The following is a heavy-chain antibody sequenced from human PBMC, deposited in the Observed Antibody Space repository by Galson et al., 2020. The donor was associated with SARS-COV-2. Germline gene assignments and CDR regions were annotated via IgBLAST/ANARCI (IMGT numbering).Heavy chain of an antibody. CDR1: GFTFSSYW. CDR2: IKQDGSEK. V-gene: IGHV3-7*03. CDR3: ARDLGSHGSGWFDP. J-gene: IGHJ5*02. Sequence: GGSLRLSCAASGFTFSSYWMSWVRQAPGKGLEWVANIKQDGSEKYYVDSVKDRFTISRDNAKNSLYLQMNSLRAEDTAVYYCARDLGSHGSGWFDPWGQGTLVTVSS. D-gene: IGHD6-19*01.